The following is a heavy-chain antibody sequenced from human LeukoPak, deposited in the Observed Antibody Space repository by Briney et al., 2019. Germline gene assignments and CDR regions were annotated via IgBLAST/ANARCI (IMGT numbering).Heavy chain of an antibody. Sequence: PGGSLRLSCAVSGFTFSNAWMSWVRQAPGKGLERVGRIKSEADGGTTDHAAPVKGRFSTSRDDPKNTLYLQMNSLKTEDTAVYYCTTNKIGVGAFDYWGQGALVTVSS. V-gene: IGHV3-15*01. CDR2: IKSEADGGTT. J-gene: IGHJ4*02. CDR1: GFTFSNAW. D-gene: IGHD1-26*01. CDR3: TTNKIGVGAFDY.